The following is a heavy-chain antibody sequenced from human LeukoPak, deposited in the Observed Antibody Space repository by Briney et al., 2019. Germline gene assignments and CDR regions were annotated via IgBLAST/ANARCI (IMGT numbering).Heavy chain of an antibody. V-gene: IGHV3-23*01. D-gene: IGHD6-13*01. CDR3: AKAPLFIAATPKGYNWFDP. J-gene: IGHJ5*02. Sequence: GGSLRLSCAASGFTFSSYAMSWVRQAPGKGLEWVSAISGSGGSTYYADSVKGRFTISRDNSKNTLYLQMNSLRAEDTAVYYCAKAPLFIAATPKGYNWFDPWGQGTLVTVSS. CDR1: GFTFSSYA. CDR2: ISGSGGST.